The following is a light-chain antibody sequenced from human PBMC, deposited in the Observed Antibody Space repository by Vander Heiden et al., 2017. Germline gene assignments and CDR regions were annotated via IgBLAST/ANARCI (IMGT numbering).Light chain of an antibody. CDR3: SSSTTSSTFPYV. Sequence: QSALTQPASVSGSPGPSITISCTGTSSDIGGYSYVSWYQRPPGTAPKHTIYHDDSRPSAVSDHFSGSNSGKTTSLTITRRQEEGDEEYYYSSSTTSSTFPYVFGAGTKVTVL. J-gene: IGLJ1*01. CDR1: SSDIGGYSY. V-gene: IGLV2-14*01. CDR2: HDD.